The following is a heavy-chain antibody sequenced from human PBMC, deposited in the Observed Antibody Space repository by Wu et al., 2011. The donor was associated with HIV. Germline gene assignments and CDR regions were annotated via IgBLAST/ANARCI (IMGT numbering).Heavy chain of an antibody. V-gene: IGHV1-69*05. CDR3: ASQNPDLVVVVAATHAPDAFDI. D-gene: IGHD2-15*01. CDR2: IIPLSGTA. Sequence: QIQLVQSGAEVKKPGSSVKVSCKASGGTFSRYAISWVRQAPGHGLEWMGEIIPLSGTAKYAQKFRGRVTITTDDSTSTGYMELTSLRSEDTAVYYCASQNPDLVVVVAATHAPDAFDIWGQGTIGHRLF. J-gene: IGHJ3*02. CDR1: GGTFSRYA.